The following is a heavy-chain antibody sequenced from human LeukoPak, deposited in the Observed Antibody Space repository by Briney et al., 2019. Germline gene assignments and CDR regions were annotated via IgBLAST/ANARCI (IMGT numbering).Heavy chain of an antibody. V-gene: IGHV4-39*07. CDR2: IYYSGST. J-gene: IGHJ3*02. Sequence: PSETLSLTCTVSGGSISSSSYYWGWIRQPPGKGLEWIGSIYYSGSTYYNPSLKSRVTISVDTSKNQFSLKLSSVTAADTAVYYCARDRSSVLRFLEVALAFDIWGQGTMVTVSS. CDR1: GGSISSSSYY. CDR3: ARDRSSVLRFLEVALAFDI. D-gene: IGHD3-3*01.